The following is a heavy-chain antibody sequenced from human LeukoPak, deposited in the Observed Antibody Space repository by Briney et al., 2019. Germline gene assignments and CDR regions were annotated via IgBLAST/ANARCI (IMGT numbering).Heavy chain of an antibody. CDR3: ARANCGGDCYHYYYYYYMDV. V-gene: IGHV4-38-2*02. CDR1: GDSISSYY. J-gene: IGHJ6*03. Sequence: SETLSLTCTVSGDSISSYYWGWIRQPPGKGLEWIGSIYHSGSTYYNPSLKSRVTISVDTSKNQFSLKLSSVTAADTAVYYCARANCGGDCYHYYYYYYMDVWGKGTTVTVSS. D-gene: IGHD2-21*02. CDR2: IYHSGST.